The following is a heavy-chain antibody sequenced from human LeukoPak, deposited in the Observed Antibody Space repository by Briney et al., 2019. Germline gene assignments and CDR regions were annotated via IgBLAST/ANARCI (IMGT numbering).Heavy chain of an antibody. V-gene: IGHV4-34*01. Sequence: SETLSITCAVYGGSFSGYYWSWIRQPPGKGLEWIGEINHSGSTNYNPSLKSRVTISVDTSKNQFSLKLSSVTAADTAVYYCARGELLWFGELFNYWGQGTLVTVSS. D-gene: IGHD3-10*01. CDR3: ARGELLWFGELFNY. CDR2: INHSGST. J-gene: IGHJ4*02. CDR1: GGSFSGYY.